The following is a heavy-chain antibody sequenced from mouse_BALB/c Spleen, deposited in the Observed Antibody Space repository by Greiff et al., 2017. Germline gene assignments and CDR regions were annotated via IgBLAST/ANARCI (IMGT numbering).Heavy chain of an antibody. Sequence: EVKLVESGGGLVKPGGSLKLSCAASGFTFSSYAMSWVRQSPEKRLEWVAEISSGGSYTYYPDTVTGRFTISRDNAKNTLYLEMSSLRSEDTAMYYGERERGYAMDDWGQGTAVTVSS. V-gene: IGHV5-9-4*01. CDR1: GFTFSSYA. CDR2: ISSGGSYT. CDR3: ERERGYAMDD. J-gene: IGHJ4*01.